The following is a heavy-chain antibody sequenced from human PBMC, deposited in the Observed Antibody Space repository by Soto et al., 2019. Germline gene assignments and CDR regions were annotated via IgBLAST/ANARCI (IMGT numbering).Heavy chain of an antibody. V-gene: IGHV4-34*01. J-gene: IGHJ4*02. CDR1: GGSFSGYY. CDR3: ARGYGRNXDF. CDR2: INHSGST. Sequence: PSETLSLTCAVYGGSFSGYYWNWIRQPPGKGLEWIGEINHSGSTNYNPSLKSRVTISVDTSKNQFSLKLSSVTAADTAVYYCARGYGRNXDFWGQGTLVTVSS. D-gene: IGHD3-10*01.